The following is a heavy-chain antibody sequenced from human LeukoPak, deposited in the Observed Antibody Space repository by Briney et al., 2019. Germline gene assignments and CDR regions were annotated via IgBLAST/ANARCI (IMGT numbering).Heavy chain of an antibody. CDR1: GYTFTSYD. CDR2: MNPNSGNT. J-gene: IGHJ6*03. CDR3: VVAYSSGWYRFNYYYYMDV. Sequence: ASVKVSCKASGYTFTSYDINWVRQATGQGLEWMGWMNPNSGNTGYAQKFQGRVTMTRNTSISTAYMELSSLRSEDTAVYYCVVAYSSGWYRFNYYYYMDVWGKGTTVTVSS. V-gene: IGHV1-8*01. D-gene: IGHD6-19*01.